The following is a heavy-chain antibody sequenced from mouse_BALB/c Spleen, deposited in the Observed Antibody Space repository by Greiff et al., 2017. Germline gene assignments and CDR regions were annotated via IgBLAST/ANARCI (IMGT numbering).Heavy chain of an antibody. CDR2: ISSGGSYT. CDR3: TRVYYYGSSYGYFDV. CDR1: GFTFSSYT. V-gene: IGHV5-6-4*01. J-gene: IGHJ1*01. D-gene: IGHD1-1*01. Sequence: EVQVVESGGGLVKPGGSLKLSCAASGFTFSSYTMSWVRQTPEKRQEWVATISSGGSYTYYPDSVKGRFTISRDNAKNTLYLQMSSLKSEDTAMYYCTRVYYYGSSYGYFDVWGAGTTVTVSS.